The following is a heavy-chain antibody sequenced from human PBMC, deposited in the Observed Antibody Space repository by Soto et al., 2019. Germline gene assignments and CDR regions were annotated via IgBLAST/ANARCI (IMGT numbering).Heavy chain of an antibody. CDR2: INQDESQK. CDR3: TREEGWFDP. Sequence: GGSLRLSWAASGFTFSGYWMSWVRQAPGKGLEWVANINQDESQKYYVDSVKGRFTVSRDNVENSLFLHMSRLRAEDTAVYYCTREEGWFDPWGQGILVTVSS. V-gene: IGHV3-7*01. CDR1: GFTFSGYW. J-gene: IGHJ5*02.